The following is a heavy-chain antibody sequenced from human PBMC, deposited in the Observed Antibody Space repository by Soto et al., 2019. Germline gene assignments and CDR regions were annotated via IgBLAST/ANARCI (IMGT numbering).Heavy chain of an antibody. CDR3: GRFQNFLNGCFDS. V-gene: IGHV4-4*09. CDR2: THHSGYI. Sequence: SETLSLTCTVSSAPITKYYWGWVRQAPGRGLEWIGFTHHSGYISYSPSLKSRVTMSVDPSKNQVSLKLTSVTAADTAVYYCGRFQNFLNGCFDSWGQGVLVTVSS. J-gene: IGHJ4*02. D-gene: IGHD2-8*01. CDR1: SAPITKYY.